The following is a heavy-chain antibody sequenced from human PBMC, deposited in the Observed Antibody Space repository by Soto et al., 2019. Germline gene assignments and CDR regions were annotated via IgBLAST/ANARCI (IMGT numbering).Heavy chain of an antibody. V-gene: IGHV3-48*03. J-gene: IGHJ6*02. CDR1: GFTFSSFE. Sequence: EVQLVESGGGLVQPGGSLRLSCEASGFTFSSFEMNLVRQAPGKGLEWVSFISSGGNTIYYADSVKGRFTFSRDNAKNSLYLQMNRLRAEDTAVYYCARTAVGWRYYGMDVWGQGTTVTVSS. CDR3: ARTAVGWRYYGMDV. CDR2: ISSGGNTI. D-gene: IGHD2-15*01.